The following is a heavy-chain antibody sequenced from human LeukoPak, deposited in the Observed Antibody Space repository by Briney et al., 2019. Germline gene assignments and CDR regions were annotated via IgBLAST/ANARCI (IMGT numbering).Heavy chain of an antibody. V-gene: IGHV4-34*01. J-gene: IGHJ4*02. Sequence: SETLSLTCAVYGGSFSGYYWSWIRQPPGKGLEWIGEINHSGSTNYNPSLKSRVTISVDTSKNQFSLKLSSVTAADTAVYYCARGVDSSWYEGYWGQGTLVTVSS. CDR1: GGSFSGYY. D-gene: IGHD6-13*01. CDR3: ARGVDSSWYEGY. CDR2: INHSGST.